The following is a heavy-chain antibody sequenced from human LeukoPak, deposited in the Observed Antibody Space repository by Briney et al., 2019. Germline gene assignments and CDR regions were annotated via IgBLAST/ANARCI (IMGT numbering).Heavy chain of an antibody. Sequence: SVKVSCKASGYTFTSYGISWVRQAPGQGLEWMGGIIPIFGTANYAQKFQGRVTITADESTSTAYMELSSLRSEDTAVYYCARETAEQGVLRFLEWSNYYMDVWGKGTTVTVSS. D-gene: IGHD3-3*01. CDR1: GYTFTSYG. CDR3: ARETAEQGVLRFLEWSNYYMDV. V-gene: IGHV1-69*13. CDR2: IIPIFGTA. J-gene: IGHJ6*03.